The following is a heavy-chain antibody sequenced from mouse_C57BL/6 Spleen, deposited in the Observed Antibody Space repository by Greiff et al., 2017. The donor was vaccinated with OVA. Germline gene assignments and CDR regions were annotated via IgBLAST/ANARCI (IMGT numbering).Heavy chain of an antibody. D-gene: IGHD1-1*01. CDR1: GYTFTDYY. CDR2: IYPGSGNT. J-gene: IGHJ1*03. CDR3: ARGPLSYYGSSYWYFDV. Sequence: QVQLQQPGAELVRPGASVKLSCKASGYTFTDYYINWVKQRPGQGLEWIARIYPGSGNTYYNEKFKGKATLTAEKSSSTAYMQLSSLTSEDSAVYFCARGPLSYYGSSYWYFDVWGTGTTVTVSS. V-gene: IGHV1-76*01.